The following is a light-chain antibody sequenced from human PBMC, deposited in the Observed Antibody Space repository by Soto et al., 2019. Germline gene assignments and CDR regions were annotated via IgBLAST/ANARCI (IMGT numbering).Light chain of an antibody. J-gene: IGKJ4*01. V-gene: IGKV1-33*01. CDR3: QQYDNLPLT. CDR1: QDISNY. CDR2: DAS. Sequence: DIQMTQSPCSLSASVGDRVTITYQASQDISNYLNWYQQKPGKAPKLLIYDASNLETGVPSRFSGSGSGTDFTFTISSLQPQDIATYYCQQYDNLPLTFGGGTKVEIK.